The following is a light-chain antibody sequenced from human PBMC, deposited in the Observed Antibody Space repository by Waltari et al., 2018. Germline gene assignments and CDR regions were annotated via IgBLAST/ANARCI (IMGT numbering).Light chain of an antibody. J-gene: IGKJ1*01. Sequence: EIVLTQSPGTLSLSPGERATLSCRASQSVSRTLAWYQKKPGQAPRLLIYDASSRATVIPDRFSGSGSGTDFSLTISRLEPEDFAVYYCQKYGTLPATFGQGTKVEIK. V-gene: IGKV3-20*01. CDR3: QKYGTLPAT. CDR1: QSVSRT. CDR2: DAS.